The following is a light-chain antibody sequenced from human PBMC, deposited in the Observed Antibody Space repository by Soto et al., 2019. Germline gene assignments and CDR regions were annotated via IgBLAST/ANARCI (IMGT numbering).Light chain of an antibody. Sequence: QSVLTQPASVSGYPGQSITISCTGTSSDVGAYNYVSWYQQHPGKAPKLMIHEVSKRPSGVSNRFSGSKSGNTASLTISGLQAEDEADYYCSSYTSSSTPYVFGTGTKVTVL. V-gene: IGLV2-14*01. CDR1: SSDVGAYNY. CDR3: SSYTSSSTPYV. J-gene: IGLJ1*01. CDR2: EVS.